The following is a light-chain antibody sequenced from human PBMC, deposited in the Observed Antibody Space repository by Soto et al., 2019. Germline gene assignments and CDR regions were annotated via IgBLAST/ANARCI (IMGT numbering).Light chain of an antibody. J-gene: IGKJ2*01. V-gene: IGKV1-39*01. CDR3: QQSHAFPYT. CDR1: QSVSTS. CDR2: DAS. Sequence: DIQLAQSPSSLSASVGDRVIITCRASQSVSTSLNWYRQKPGKAPELLIYDASNLQSGVPSRFSGSESGTDFTLTISSLQPEDFATDYCQQSHAFPYTFGQGTKLDIK.